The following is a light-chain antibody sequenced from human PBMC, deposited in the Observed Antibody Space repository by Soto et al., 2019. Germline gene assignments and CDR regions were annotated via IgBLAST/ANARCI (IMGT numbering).Light chain of an antibody. J-gene: IGLJ3*02. Sequence: QAVVTQPDSVSGYPGQSITISCTGTSSDVGRYNLVSWYQQHPGKAPKLMIYEGSKLPSGVSNRFSGSKSGNTASLTISGLQSEDEADYYCCSYAGSRVFGGGTKVTVL. V-gene: IGLV2-23*01. CDR2: EGS. CDR1: SSDVGRYNL. CDR3: CSYAGSRV.